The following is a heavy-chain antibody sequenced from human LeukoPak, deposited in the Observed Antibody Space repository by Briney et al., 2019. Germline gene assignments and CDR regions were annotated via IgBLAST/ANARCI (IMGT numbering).Heavy chain of an antibody. D-gene: IGHD1-26*01. CDR3: AREGGTTEYFQH. CDR1: GGSISSYY. J-gene: IGHJ1*01. V-gene: IGHV4-59*12. CDR2: IYYSGST. Sequence: PSETLSLTCTVSGGSISSYYWSWIRQPPGKGLEWIGYIYYSGSTNYNPSLKSRVTISVDTSKNQFSLKLSSVTAADTAVYYCAREGGTTEYFQHWGQGTLVTVSS.